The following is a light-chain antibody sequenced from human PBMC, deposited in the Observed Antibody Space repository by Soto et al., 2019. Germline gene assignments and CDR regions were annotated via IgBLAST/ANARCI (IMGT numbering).Light chain of an antibody. CDR2: EAS. Sequence: IRMTQSASSLSASTGDGVTITGRGSQSISSSLAWYQQKPGTAPKLLIHEASTSKSGVPSRFSGSGSGTEFTLTISCLHPEDFATYYCQHYYSYPHAFGEGTKVDIK. CDR1: QSISSS. J-gene: IGKJ4*01. V-gene: IGKV1-8*01. CDR3: QHYYSYPHA.